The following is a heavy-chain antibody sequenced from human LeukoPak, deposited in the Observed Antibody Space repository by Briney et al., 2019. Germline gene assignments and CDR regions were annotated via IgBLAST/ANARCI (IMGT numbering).Heavy chain of an antibody. CDR2: IYYSGST. CDR1: GGFISSYY. D-gene: IGHD5-12*01. Sequence: SETLSLTCTVSGGFISSYYWSWIRQPPGKGLEWIGYIYYSGSTSYNPSLKSRVTISVDTSKNQFSLKLSSVTAADTAVYYCASGYDPFDYWGQGTLVTVSS. V-gene: IGHV4-59*01. J-gene: IGHJ4*02. CDR3: ASGYDPFDY.